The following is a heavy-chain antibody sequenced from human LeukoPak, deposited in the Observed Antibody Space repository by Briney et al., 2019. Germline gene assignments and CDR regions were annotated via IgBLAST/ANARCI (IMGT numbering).Heavy chain of an antibody. J-gene: IGHJ4*02. CDR2: ISYDGSNK. Sequence: GGSLRLSCAASGFTFSSYAMHWVRQAPAKGQERVAVISYDGSNKYYADSVKGRFTISRDNSKNTLYLQMNSLRAEDTAVYYCASEAAYYFDYWGQGTLVTVSS. CDR3: ASEAAYYFDY. V-gene: IGHV3-30-3*01. D-gene: IGHD2-15*01. CDR1: GFTFSSYA.